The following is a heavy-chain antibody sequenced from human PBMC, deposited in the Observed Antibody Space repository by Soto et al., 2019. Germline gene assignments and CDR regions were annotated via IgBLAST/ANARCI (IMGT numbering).Heavy chain of an antibody. Sequence: PGGSLRLSCAASGFTFSSYSMNWVRQAPGKGLEWVSSISSSSSYIYYADSVKGRFTISRDNAKNSLYLQMNSLRAEDTAVYYCAKASNWNYLVCAFDIWGQGTMVTVSS. CDR3: AKASNWNYLVCAFDI. D-gene: IGHD1-7*01. V-gene: IGHV3-21*01. CDR2: ISSSSSYI. CDR1: GFTFSSYS. J-gene: IGHJ3*02.